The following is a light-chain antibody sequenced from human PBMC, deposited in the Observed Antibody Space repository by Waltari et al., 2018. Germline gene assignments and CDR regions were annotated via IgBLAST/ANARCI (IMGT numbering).Light chain of an antibody. Sequence: QSVLTQPPSVSAAPGQRVTISCSGRNSNIGNNYVSWYRQLPGTAPKPLSYENNERPSGIPDRFSGSKSGTSATLDITGLQAGDEADYYCGTWDSSLSGAVFGGGTHLTVL. J-gene: IGLJ7*01. CDR3: GTWDSSLSGAV. V-gene: IGLV1-51*02. CDR1: NSNIGNNY. CDR2: ENN.